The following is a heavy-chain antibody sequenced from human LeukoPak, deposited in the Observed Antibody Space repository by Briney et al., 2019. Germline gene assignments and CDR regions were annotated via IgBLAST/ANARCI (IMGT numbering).Heavy chain of an antibody. CDR1: GFTFSNYA. Sequence: PGGSLRLSCAASGFTFSNYAMTWVRQAPGKGLEWVSAISGSGGSTYYADSVKGRFTISRDNSKNTLYLQMNSLRADDTAVYYCARDRGDRYYYHIDVWGQGTTVTVSS. D-gene: IGHD4-17*01. CDR2: ISGSGGST. CDR3: ARDRGDRYYYHIDV. J-gene: IGHJ6*02. V-gene: IGHV3-23*01.